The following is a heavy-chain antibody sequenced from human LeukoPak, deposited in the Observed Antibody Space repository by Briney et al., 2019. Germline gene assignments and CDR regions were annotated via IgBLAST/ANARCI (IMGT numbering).Heavy chain of an antibody. V-gene: IGHV3-30*02. J-gene: IGHJ4*02. CDR2: IRYDGSNK. CDR1: GFTFSSYG. D-gene: IGHD1-26*01. Sequence: GGSLRLSCAAPGFTFSSYGMHWVRQAPGKGLEWVAFIRYDGSNKYYADSVKGRFTISRDNSKNTLYLQMNSLRAEDTAVYYCAKGDSGSYSYPFDYWGQGTLVTVSS. CDR3: AKGDSGSYSYPFDY.